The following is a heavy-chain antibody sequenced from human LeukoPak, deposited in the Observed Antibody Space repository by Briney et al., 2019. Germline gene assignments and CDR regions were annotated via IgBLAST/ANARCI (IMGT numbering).Heavy chain of an antibody. CDR1: GFTFSSYS. V-gene: IGHV3-21*01. Sequence: GGSLRLPCAASGFTFSSYSMNWVRQAPGKGLEWVSSISSSSSYIYYADSVKGRFTISRDNAKNSLYLQMNSLRAEDTAVYYCARVRYSSSSHWFDPWGQGTLVTVSS. D-gene: IGHD6-6*01. CDR3: ARVRYSSSSHWFDP. CDR2: ISSSSSYI. J-gene: IGHJ5*02.